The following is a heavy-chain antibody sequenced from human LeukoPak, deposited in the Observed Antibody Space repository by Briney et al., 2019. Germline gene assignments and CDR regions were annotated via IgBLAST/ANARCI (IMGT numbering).Heavy chain of an antibody. D-gene: IGHD2-21*02. Sequence: SETLSLTCAVYGGSFSGYYWSWIRQPPGKGLEWIGEINHSGSTNYNPSLKSRVTISVDTSKNQFSLKLNSVTAADTAVYYCAKAQCGGDCYGAFDIWGQGTRVTVSS. CDR1: GGSFSGYY. V-gene: IGHV4-34*01. J-gene: IGHJ3*02. CDR2: INHSGST. CDR3: AKAQCGGDCYGAFDI.